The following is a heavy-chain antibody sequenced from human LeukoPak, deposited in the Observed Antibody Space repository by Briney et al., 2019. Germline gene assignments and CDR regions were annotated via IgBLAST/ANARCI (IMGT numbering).Heavy chain of an antibody. Sequence: GASVKVSCKASGYTFTGYYMHRVRQAPGQGLEWMGRINPNSGGTNYAQKFQGRVTMTRDTSISTAYMELSRLRSDDTAVYYCARAEYYYDSSGYENWGQGTLVTVSS. V-gene: IGHV1-2*06. J-gene: IGHJ4*02. D-gene: IGHD3-22*01. CDR2: INPNSGGT. CDR3: ARAEYYYDSSGYEN. CDR1: GYTFTGYY.